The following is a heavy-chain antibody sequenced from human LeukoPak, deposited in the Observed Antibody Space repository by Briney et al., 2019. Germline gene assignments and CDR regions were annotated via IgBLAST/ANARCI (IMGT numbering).Heavy chain of an antibody. CDR1: GFTFSSYW. CDR3: ARDGRSGRYYFDY. Sequence: PGGSLRLSCTASGFTFSSYWMTWVRQAPGKGLEWVSYISSSGSTIYYADSVKGKFTISRDNSKNTLYLQMGSLRAEDMAVYYCARDGRSGRYYFDYWGQGTLVTVSS. J-gene: IGHJ4*02. CDR2: ISSSGSTI. D-gene: IGHD2-15*01. V-gene: IGHV3-48*01.